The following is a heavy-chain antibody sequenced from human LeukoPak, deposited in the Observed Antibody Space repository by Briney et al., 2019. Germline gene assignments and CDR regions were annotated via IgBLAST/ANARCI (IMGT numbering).Heavy chain of an antibody. Sequence: SETLSLTCAVYGGSFSGYYWSWIRQPPGKGLERIGEINHSGSTNYNPSLKSRVTISVDTSKNQFSLKLSSVTAADTAVYYCARAKVRGVRFYYWGQGTLVTVSS. J-gene: IGHJ4*02. CDR1: GGSFSGYY. CDR2: INHSGST. V-gene: IGHV4-34*01. CDR3: ARAKVRGVRFYY. D-gene: IGHD3-10*01.